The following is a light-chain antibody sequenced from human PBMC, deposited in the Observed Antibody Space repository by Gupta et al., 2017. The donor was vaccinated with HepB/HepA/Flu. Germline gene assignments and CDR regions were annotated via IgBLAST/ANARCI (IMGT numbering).Light chain of an antibody. J-gene: IGLJ3*02. CDR2: NTN. CDR3: MPYMGSGIWV. Sequence: QTVVTQEPSFSVSPGGTVTLTCGLNSGSHSINYFPSWYQQTPGAAPRTLIYNTNTLSPGVPDRFSGAILGNKAALTITGAQAEDGSNYYCMPYMGSGIWVFGGGTKLTVL. V-gene: IGLV8-61*01. CDR1: SGSHSINYF.